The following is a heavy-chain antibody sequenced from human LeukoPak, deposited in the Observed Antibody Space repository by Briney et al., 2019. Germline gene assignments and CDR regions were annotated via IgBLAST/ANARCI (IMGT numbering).Heavy chain of an antibody. J-gene: IGHJ4*02. D-gene: IGHD2-8*01. CDR2: INHSGST. Sequence: SETLSLTCAVYGGSFSGYYWSWIRQPPGKGLEWIGEINHSGSTNYNPSLKSRVTISVDTSKNQFSLKLSSVTAADTAVYYCARAFVRRDHFDYWGQGTLVTVSS. V-gene: IGHV4-34*01. CDR1: GGSFSGYY. CDR3: ARAFVRRDHFDY.